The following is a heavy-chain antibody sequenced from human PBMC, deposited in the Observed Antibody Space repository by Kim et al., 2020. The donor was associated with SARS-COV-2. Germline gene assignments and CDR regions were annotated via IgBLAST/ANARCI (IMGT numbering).Heavy chain of an antibody. CDR2: ISGSGGAT. CDR3: ARLLREQLLGHWFFDV. CDR1: GFTFSSYA. D-gene: IGHD6-13*01. V-gene: IGHV3-23*01. J-gene: IGHJ2*01. Sequence: GGSLRLSCAASGFTFSSYAMTWVRRAPGKGLEWVSAISGSGGATYFADSEKGRFTISRDNSKNTLCLQMNSLRAEDTAVYYCARLLREQLLGHWFFDVWGRGTLVTVSS.